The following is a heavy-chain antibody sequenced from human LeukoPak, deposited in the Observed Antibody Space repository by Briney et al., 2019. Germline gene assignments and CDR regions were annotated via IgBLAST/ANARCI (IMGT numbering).Heavy chain of an antibody. V-gene: IGHV1-46*01. D-gene: IGHD1-26*01. Sequence: ASVKVSCKASGYTFTSNYIHWVRQAPGQGLEWMGIIRSSGDSTTYAQKFQGRVTMTRDTSTSTVHMELNSLRSEDTAVYYCARDGGSHDFDYWGQGTLVTVSS. J-gene: IGHJ4*02. CDR2: IRSSGDST. CDR1: GYTFTSNY. CDR3: ARDGGSHDFDY.